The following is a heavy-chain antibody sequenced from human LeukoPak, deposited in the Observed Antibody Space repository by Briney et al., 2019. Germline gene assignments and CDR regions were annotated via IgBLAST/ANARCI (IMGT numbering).Heavy chain of an antibody. J-gene: IGHJ4*02. D-gene: IGHD3-22*01. V-gene: IGHV1-2*02. CDR2: IYPNSGGT. CDR3: AREGYYDSSGCLDY. Sequence: ASVKVSCKASGYTFTGYYMHWVRQAPGQGLEWMGLIYPNSGGTNYAQKFQGRVTMTRDTSISTAYMELSRLRSDDTAVYYCAREGYYDSSGCLDYWGQGTLVTVSS. CDR1: GYTFTGYY.